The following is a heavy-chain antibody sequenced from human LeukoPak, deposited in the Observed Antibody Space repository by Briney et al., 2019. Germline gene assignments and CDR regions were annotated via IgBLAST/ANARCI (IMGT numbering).Heavy chain of an antibody. J-gene: IGHJ3*02. Sequence: GGSLRLSCAASGFPFSTYWMHWVRQAPGKGPVWVSCINSNGIDTNYADSVKGRFTISRDTANNTLFLQMNSLRAEGTAVYYSARAFSGVGDAYDIWGEGTMVTVP. CDR2: INSNGIDT. CDR3: ARAFSGVGDAYDI. V-gene: IGHV3-74*01. D-gene: IGHD1-26*01. CDR1: GFPFSTYW.